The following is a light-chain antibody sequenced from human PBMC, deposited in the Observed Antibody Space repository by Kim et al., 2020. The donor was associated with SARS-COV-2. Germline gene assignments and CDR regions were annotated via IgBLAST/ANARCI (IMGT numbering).Light chain of an antibody. V-gene: IGKV1-6*01. CDR3: LQDYNYPRT. CDR1: QVIRND. J-gene: IGKJ1*01. Sequence: ASVADRVTITCRASQVIRNDLGWYQQKPGKAPKLLIYAASSLQSGVPSRFSGSGSGTDFTLTISSLQPEDFATYYCLQDYNYPRTFGQGTKVDIK. CDR2: AAS.